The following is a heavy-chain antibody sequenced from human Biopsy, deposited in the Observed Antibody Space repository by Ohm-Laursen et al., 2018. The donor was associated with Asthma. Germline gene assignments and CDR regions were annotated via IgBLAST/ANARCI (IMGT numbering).Heavy chain of an antibody. V-gene: IGHV1-2*06. CDR1: GYTFIGCH. J-gene: IGHJ5*02. CDR2: INPNSGDT. Sequence: SVKVSCKSSGYTFIGCHIHWMRQAPGQGLEWMGRINPNSGDTNYAQKFQGRVTMARDTSISTAYMEVSRLRSDDTAVYYCARGQKSAGDRWFDPWGQGTLVTVSS. CDR3: ARGQKSAGDRWFDP. D-gene: IGHD6-13*01.